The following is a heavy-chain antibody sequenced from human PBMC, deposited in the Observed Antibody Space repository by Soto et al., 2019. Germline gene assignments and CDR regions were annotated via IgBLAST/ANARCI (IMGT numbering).Heavy chain of an antibody. D-gene: IGHD2-21*01. CDR3: ARQLGVPYSGYAMDV. V-gene: IGHV3-33*01. CDR1: GFTFSSYG. Sequence: GGSLRLSCEASGFTFSSYGMLWVRQAPGKGLEWVALTWSNGKNEFYGESVKGRFTISRGNSKNTAYLEMNSLRADDTGVYYCARQLGVPYSGYAMDVWGQGTTVTVSS. J-gene: IGHJ6*02. CDR2: TWSNGKNE.